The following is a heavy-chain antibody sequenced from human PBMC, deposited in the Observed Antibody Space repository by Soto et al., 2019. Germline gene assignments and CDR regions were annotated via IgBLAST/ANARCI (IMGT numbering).Heavy chain of an antibody. CDR3: ARETGYGSDIRGYFDL. D-gene: IGHD3-10*01. Sequence: SETLSLTCTVSGGSISSYYWSWIREPPGKGLEWIGYIYYSGSTIYNPSLKSRVTISVDTSKNQFSLKLSSVTAADTAVYYCARETGYGSDIRGYFDLWVRGTLVTVSS. CDR1: GGSISSYY. CDR2: IYYSGST. V-gene: IGHV4-59*01. J-gene: IGHJ2*01.